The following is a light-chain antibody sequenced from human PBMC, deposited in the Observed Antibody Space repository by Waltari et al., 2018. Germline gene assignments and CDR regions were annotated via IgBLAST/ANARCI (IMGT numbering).Light chain of an antibody. Sequence: DIQVTQSPSTLSASVGDRVTITCRASQSIVVWLAWYQQKPGKAPRLLIYQASYLESGVPSRCSGSGSGIAFTLTISSLQADDFATYYCLQYNSYPWTFGQGTKVEIK. V-gene: IGKV1-5*03. J-gene: IGKJ1*01. CDR1: QSIVVW. CDR2: QAS. CDR3: LQYNSYPWT.